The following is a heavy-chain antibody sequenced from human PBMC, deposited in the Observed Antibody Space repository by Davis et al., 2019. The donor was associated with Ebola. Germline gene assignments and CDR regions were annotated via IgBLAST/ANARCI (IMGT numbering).Heavy chain of an antibody. D-gene: IGHD3-22*01. CDR2: ISGSGDST. CDR1: GFTFSRYA. V-gene: IGHV3-23*01. CDR3: AKDRGERPPTYIHEWLLRPNWFDP. Sequence: PGGSLRLSCAASGFTFSRYAMSWVRQAPGKGLEWVSTISGSGDSTYYADSVKGRFTISRDNSKNTLYLQMNSLRAEDTAVYYCAKDRGERPPTYIHEWLLRPNWFDPWGRGTLVTVSS. J-gene: IGHJ5*02.